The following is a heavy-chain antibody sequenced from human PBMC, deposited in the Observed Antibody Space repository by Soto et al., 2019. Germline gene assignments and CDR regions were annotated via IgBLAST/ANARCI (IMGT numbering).Heavy chain of an antibody. CDR2: MNADSGNT. D-gene: IGHD3-10*01. CDR1: GCTFTSYA. Sequence: ASVKLSCKASGCTFTSYARHWVRQATGQRLEWMGWMNADSGNTSYAQKFQGRVTMTRNTSISTAYMELSSLRSEDTAVYYCARKNYYGSGSYYSLVHDWFDPWGQGTLVTVSS. CDR3: ARKNYYGSGSYYSLVHDWFDP. J-gene: IGHJ5*02. V-gene: IGHV1-8*02.